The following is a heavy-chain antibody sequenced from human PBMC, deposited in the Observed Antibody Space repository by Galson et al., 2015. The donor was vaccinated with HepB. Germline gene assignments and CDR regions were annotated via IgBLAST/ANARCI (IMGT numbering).Heavy chain of an antibody. V-gene: IGHV3-21*01. CDR2: IDIGNTFI. J-gene: IGHJ3*02. CDR3: ARDLGTSRRAYDI. D-gene: IGHD1-1*01. CDR1: GFTLSTYN. Sequence: SLRLSCAASGFTLSTYNMNWVRQAPGKGLEWVSFIDIGNTFIKYTESVKGRFTISRDDAKNSLYLQMSSLRAEGTALYYCARDLGTSRRAYDIWGQGTLVTVSS.